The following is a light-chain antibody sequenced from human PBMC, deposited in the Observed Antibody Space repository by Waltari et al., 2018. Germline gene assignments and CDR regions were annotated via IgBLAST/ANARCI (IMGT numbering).Light chain of an antibody. J-gene: IGKJ3*01. CDR2: AAS. CDR1: QVISNY. V-gene: IGKV1-9*01. Sequence: DIQLTQSPSFLSASVGDRVTITCRASQVISNYLAWYQQKAGKAPKLLIYAASTLQSGVPSRFSGSGSGTEFTLTISSLQPEDFATYYCQQVHNYPFTFGPGTKVVVK. CDR3: QQVHNYPFT.